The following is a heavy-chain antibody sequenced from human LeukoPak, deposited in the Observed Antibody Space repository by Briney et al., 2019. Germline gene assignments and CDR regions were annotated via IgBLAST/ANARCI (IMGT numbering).Heavy chain of an antibody. Sequence: SETLSLSCTVSGASFDNSYCWTWVRQPPGKRPEWIGTIYSSEFTYYSPSLRGRVTISADTSKNLFSLRLTSVTAADTADCARGSDDYKLGNYWGQGFLVTVSS. V-gene: IGHV4-39*01. D-gene: IGHD4/OR15-4a*01. CDR3: ARGSDDYKLGNY. CDR1: GASFDNSYC. CDR2: IYSSEFT. J-gene: IGHJ4*02.